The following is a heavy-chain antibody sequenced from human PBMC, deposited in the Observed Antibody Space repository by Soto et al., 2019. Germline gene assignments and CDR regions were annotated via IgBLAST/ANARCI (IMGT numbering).Heavy chain of an antibody. V-gene: IGHV4-34*01. Sequence: PSETLSLTCAVYGGSFSGYYWSWIRQPPGKGLEWIGEINHSGSTNYNPSLKSRVTISVDTSKNQFSLKLSSVTAADTAVYYCARVSRIKLWFHYYYYGMDVWGQGTPVTVSS. CDR1: GGSFSGYY. CDR3: ARVSRIKLWFHYYYYGMDV. CDR2: INHSGST. D-gene: IGHD5-18*01. J-gene: IGHJ6*02.